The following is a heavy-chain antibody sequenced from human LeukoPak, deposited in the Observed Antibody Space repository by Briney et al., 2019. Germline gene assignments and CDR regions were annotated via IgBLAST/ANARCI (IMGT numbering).Heavy chain of an antibody. Sequence: GASVKVSCKASGYTFTSYGISWVRQAPGQGLEWMGWISAYNGITNYAQKIQGRVTMTTDTSTSTAYMELRSLRSDDTAVYYCARDRGYSSSRWFDPWGQGTLVTVSS. CDR2: ISAYNGIT. V-gene: IGHV1-18*01. D-gene: IGHD6-6*01. J-gene: IGHJ5*02. CDR1: GYTFTSYG. CDR3: ARDRGYSSSRWFDP.